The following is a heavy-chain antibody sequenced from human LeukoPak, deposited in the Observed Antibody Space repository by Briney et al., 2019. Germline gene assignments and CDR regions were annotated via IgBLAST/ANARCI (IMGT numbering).Heavy chain of an antibody. CDR1: GGSISSGDYY. J-gene: IGHJ5*02. Sequence: SQTLSLTCTVSGGSISSGDYYWSWIRQPPGKGLEWIGYIYHSGSTYYNPSLKSRVTISVDRSKNQFSLKLSSVAAADTAVYYCARGDQKRYCSGGSCYSYWFDPWGQGTLVTVSS. CDR2: IYHSGST. V-gene: IGHV4-30-2*01. CDR3: ARGDQKRYCSGGSCYSYWFDP. D-gene: IGHD2-15*01.